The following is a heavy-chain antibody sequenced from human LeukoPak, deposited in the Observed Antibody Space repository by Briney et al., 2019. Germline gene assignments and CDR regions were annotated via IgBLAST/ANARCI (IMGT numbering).Heavy chain of an antibody. Sequence: SETLSLTCTVSGGSISSYYWSWIRQPPGKGLEWIGYIYHSGSTNYNPSLKCRVTISVDTSKNQFSLKLSSVTAADTAVYYCASGYGYFQHWGQGTLVTVSS. D-gene: IGHD3-22*01. CDR1: GGSISSYY. J-gene: IGHJ1*01. CDR3: ASGYGYFQH. V-gene: IGHV4-59*01. CDR2: IYHSGST.